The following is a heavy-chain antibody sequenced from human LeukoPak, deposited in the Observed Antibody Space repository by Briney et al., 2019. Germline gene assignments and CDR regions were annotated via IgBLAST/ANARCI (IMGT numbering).Heavy chain of an antibody. V-gene: IGHV1-3*01. Sequence: ASVKVSCKASGYTFTSYATHWVRQAPGQRLEWMGWINAGNGNTKYSQKFQGRVTITRDTSASTAYMELSSLRSEDTAVYYCASPTTVSGSYGFDYWGQGTLVTVSS. CDR3: ASPTTVSGSYGFDY. D-gene: IGHD1-26*01. J-gene: IGHJ4*02. CDR1: GYTFTSYA. CDR2: INAGNGNT.